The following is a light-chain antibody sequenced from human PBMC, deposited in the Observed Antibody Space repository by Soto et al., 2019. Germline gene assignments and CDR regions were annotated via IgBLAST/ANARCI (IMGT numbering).Light chain of an antibody. CDR3: QQYNSWPRT. Sequence: DTVMTQSPATLSVSPGERASLSCVASQSVGNNLAWYRQKPGQAPRLLVYGASTRATGVPARFSGSGSGTAFTLIISSLQSEDFAVHYCQQYNSWPRTFGQGTKVDIK. CDR1: QSVGNN. J-gene: IGKJ1*01. V-gene: IGKV3-15*01. CDR2: GAS.